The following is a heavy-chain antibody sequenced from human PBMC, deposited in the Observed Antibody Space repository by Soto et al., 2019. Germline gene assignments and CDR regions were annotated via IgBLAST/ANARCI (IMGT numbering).Heavy chain of an antibody. J-gene: IGHJ5*02. D-gene: IGHD3-3*01. Sequence: SVKVSCKASGGTFSSYAISWVRQAPGQGLEWMGGIIPIFGTANYAQKFQGRVTITADESTSTAYMELSSLRSEDTAVYYCARDRRTYDLAFDPWGQGTLVTVSS. CDR1: GGTFSSYA. CDR3: ARDRRTYDLAFDP. CDR2: IIPIFGTA. V-gene: IGHV1-69*13.